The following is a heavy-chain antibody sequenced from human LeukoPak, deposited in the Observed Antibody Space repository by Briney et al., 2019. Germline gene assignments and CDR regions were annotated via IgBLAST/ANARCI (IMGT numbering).Heavy chain of an antibody. D-gene: IGHD2-2*01. Sequence: GGSLRLSCAASGFTFSSYSIHWVRQAPGKGLEWVAVISYDGSSKDYADSVTGRFTISRDNSKNTLYLQMNSLRAEDTAVYYCAAIYCGSTNCYAFDHWGQGALVTVSS. J-gene: IGHJ4*02. CDR2: ISYDGSSK. V-gene: IGHV3-30-3*01. CDR3: AAIYCGSTNCYAFDH. CDR1: GFTFSSYS.